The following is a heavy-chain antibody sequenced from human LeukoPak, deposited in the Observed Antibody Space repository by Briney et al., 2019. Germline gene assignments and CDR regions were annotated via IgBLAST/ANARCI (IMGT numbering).Heavy chain of an antibody. V-gene: IGHV1-69*05. D-gene: IGHD5-24*01. J-gene: IGHJ4*02. CDR1: GCTFNSYS. Sequence: GSSVKVPCKASGCTFNSYSIILVRQAPGQALEGVGGVMPIFVTAEYALQFEGRVTINKDECPGKAYVELSSLRSEDTAVYCCGSPRGTRARDGLDYWGQGTLVTVSS. CDR3: GSPRGTRARDGLDY. CDR2: VMPIFVTA.